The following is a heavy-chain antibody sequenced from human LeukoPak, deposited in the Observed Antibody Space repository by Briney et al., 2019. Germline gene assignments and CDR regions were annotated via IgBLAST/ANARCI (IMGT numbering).Heavy chain of an antibody. D-gene: IGHD2-15*01. CDR2: ISGSGGST. Sequence: GSPILFFAASGFTFSSYAMSWGRPAPGKGLEWVSAISGSGGSTYYAESVKGRFTISRDNSKNTLYLQMNSMRAEDTAVYYCIVVVVAWGRGTLVTVSS. CDR3: IVVVVA. J-gene: IGHJ5*02. CDR1: GFTFSSYA. V-gene: IGHV3-23*01.